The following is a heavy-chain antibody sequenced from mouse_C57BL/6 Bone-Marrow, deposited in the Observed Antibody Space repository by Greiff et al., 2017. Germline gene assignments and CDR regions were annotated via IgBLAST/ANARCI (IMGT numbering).Heavy chain of an antibody. CDR2: ILPGSGST. Sequence: VQVVQPGAELMKPGASVKLSCKATGYTFTGYWIEWVKQRPGHGLEWIGEILPGSGSTNYNEKFKGKATFTADTSSNTAYMQLSSLTTEASAIYYCARWGYAMDYGGQGTAVTVSS. J-gene: IGHJ4*01. V-gene: IGHV1-9*01. CDR3: ARWGYAMDY. CDR1: GYTFTGYW.